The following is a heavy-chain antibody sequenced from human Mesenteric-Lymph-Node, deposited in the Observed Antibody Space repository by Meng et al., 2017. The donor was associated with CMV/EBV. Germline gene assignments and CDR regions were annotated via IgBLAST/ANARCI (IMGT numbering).Heavy chain of an antibody. Sequence: DSVSSNSAAWNWIRQSPSRGLEWLGRTYYRSKWYNDYAVSVKSRITINPDTSKNQFSLQLNSVTPEDTAVYYCARDPGWELLPFWFDPWGQGTLVTVSS. D-gene: IGHD1-26*01. J-gene: IGHJ5*02. CDR1: DSVSSNSAA. CDR2: TYYRSKWYN. CDR3: ARDPGWELLPFWFDP. V-gene: IGHV6-1*01.